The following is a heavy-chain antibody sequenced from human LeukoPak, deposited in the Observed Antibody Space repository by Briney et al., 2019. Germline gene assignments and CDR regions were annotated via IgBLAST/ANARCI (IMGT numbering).Heavy chain of an antibody. Sequence: KSSETLSLTCTVSGGSISSYYWSWIRQPPGKGLEWIGYIYYSGGTNYNPSLKSRVTISVDTSKNQFSLKLSSVTAADTAVYYCARATWNDYFDYWGQGTLVTVSS. V-gene: IGHV4-59*01. D-gene: IGHD1-1*01. CDR1: GGSISSYY. CDR2: IYYSGGT. CDR3: ARATWNDYFDY. J-gene: IGHJ4*02.